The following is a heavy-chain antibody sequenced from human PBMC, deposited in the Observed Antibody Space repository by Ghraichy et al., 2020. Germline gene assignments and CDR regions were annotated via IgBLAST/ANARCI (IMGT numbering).Heavy chain of an antibody. CDR3: ASGGEHMN. CDR2: TNQDGSGK. D-gene: IGHD1/OR15-1a*01. V-gene: IGHV3-7*01. CDR1: GFSFTSFW. Sequence: GSLRLSCAASGFSFTSFWMNWVRQAPEKGLEWVANTNQDGSGKYYVDSVKGRFTISRDNAKNVLYLQMNSLRAEDTAVYYCASGGEHMNWGQGTPVTVSS. J-gene: IGHJ4*02.